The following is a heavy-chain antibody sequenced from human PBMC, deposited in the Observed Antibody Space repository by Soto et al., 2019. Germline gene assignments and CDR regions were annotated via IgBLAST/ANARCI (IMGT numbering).Heavy chain of an antibody. J-gene: IGHJ4*02. Sequence: PGESLKISCKGSGYGFTSYWICWVRHMPGKGLEWMGIIYPGDSDTRYSPSFQGQVTISADKSISTAYLQWSSLKASDTAMYYCAVNYDFIWGSYRALHFDYWGQGTLVIGSS. CDR1: GYGFTSYW. CDR2: IYPGDSDT. D-gene: IGHD3-16*02. CDR3: AVNYDFIWGSYRALHFDY. V-gene: IGHV5-51*01.